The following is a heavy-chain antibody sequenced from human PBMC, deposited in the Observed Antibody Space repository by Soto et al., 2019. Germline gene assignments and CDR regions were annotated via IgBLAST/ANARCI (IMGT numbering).Heavy chain of an antibody. Sequence: HPGGSLRLSCAASGFTFSIYAMSWFRQAPGKGLEWVSAISGSGGSTYYADSVKGRFTISRDNSKNTLYLQMNSLRAEDTAVYYCAKPHTWRGQPGSAFDIWGQGTMVTVSS. CDR2: ISGSGGST. D-gene: IGHD3-10*01. CDR1: GFTFSIYA. V-gene: IGHV3-23*01. CDR3: AKPHTWRGQPGSAFDI. J-gene: IGHJ3*02.